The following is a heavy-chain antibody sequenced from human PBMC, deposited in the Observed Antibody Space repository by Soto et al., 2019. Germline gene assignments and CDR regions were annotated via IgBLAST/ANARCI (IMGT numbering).Heavy chain of an antibody. Sequence: VKVSCKASGYTFTSYYMHWVRQAPGQGLEWMGIINPSGGSTSYAQKFQGRVTMTRDTSTSTVYMELSSLRSEDTAVYYCARVAGRVVDPFGSSSGHDAFDIWGQGTMVTVSS. V-gene: IGHV1-46*03. CDR1: GYTFTSYY. CDR3: ARVAGRVVDPFGSSSGHDAFDI. J-gene: IGHJ3*02. CDR2: INPSGGST. D-gene: IGHD6-6*01.